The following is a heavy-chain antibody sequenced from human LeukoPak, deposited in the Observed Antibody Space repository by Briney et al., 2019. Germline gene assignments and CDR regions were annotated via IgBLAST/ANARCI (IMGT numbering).Heavy chain of an antibody. Sequence: GGSLRLSCAASGFTFSSYGMHWVRQAPGKGLEWVAFIRYDGSNKYYADSVKGRFTISRDNSKDTLYLQMNSLRAEDTAVYYCAKKEMRATVALSDYWGQGTLVTVSS. CDR1: GFTFSSYG. CDR2: IRYDGSNK. V-gene: IGHV3-30*02. D-gene: IGHD1-26*01. CDR3: AKKEMRATVALSDY. J-gene: IGHJ4*02.